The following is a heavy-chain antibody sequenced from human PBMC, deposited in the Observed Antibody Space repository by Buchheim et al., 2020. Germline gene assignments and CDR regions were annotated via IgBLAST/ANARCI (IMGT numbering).Heavy chain of an antibody. CDR3: ARDWFWSEYYDSSGYRYYYYYGMDV. CDR1: GFTFSSYA. D-gene: IGHD3-22*01. J-gene: IGHJ6*02. V-gene: IGHV3-30*04. CDR2: ISYDGSNK. Sequence: QVQLVESGGGVVQPGRSLRLSCAASGFTFSSYAMHWVRQAPGKGLEWVAVISYDGSNKYYADSVKGRFTISRDNSKNTLHLQMNSLRAEDTAVYYCARDWFWSEYYDSSGYRYYYYYGMDVWGQGTT.